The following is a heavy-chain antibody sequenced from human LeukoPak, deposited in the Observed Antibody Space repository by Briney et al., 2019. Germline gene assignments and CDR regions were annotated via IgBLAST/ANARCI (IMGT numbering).Heavy chain of an antibody. CDR3: ARVRLSGTYLDAFDI. CDR1: GGSVSSYY. Sequence: PSETLSLSCTVSGGSVSSYYWSRIRQPPGKGLEWIGYIYYSGSTNYNPSLKSRVTISVDTSKNQFSLKLNSITTADTAVYYCARVRLSGTYLDAFDIWGQGTMVTVSS. J-gene: IGHJ3*02. V-gene: IGHV4-59*02. CDR2: IYYSGST. D-gene: IGHD1-26*01.